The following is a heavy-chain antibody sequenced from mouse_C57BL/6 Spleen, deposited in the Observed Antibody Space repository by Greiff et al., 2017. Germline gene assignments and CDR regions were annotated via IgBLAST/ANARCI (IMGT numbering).Heavy chain of an antibody. Sequence: VQLQQPGAELVKPGASVKLSCKASGYTFTSYWMQWVKQRPGQGLEWIGEIDPSDSYTNYTQKFKGKATLTVDTSSSTAYMQLSSLTSEDSAVYYCARYPFITTVVAPSFDYWGQGTTLTVSS. J-gene: IGHJ2*01. V-gene: IGHV1-50*01. CDR2: IDPSDSYT. D-gene: IGHD1-1*01. CDR1: GYTFTSYW. CDR3: ARYPFITTVVAPSFDY.